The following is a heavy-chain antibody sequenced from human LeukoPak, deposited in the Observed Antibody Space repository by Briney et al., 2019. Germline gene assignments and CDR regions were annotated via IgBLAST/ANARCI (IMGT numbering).Heavy chain of an antibody. CDR2: ISWNSGSI. CDR1: GFTFDDYA. Sequence: PGRSLRLSCAASGFTFDDYAMHWVRQAPGKGLEWVSGISWNSGSIGYADSVKGRFTISRDNAENSLYLQMNSLRAEDTALYYCAKEYSSSWYGLDYWGQGTLVTVSS. D-gene: IGHD6-13*01. CDR3: AKEYSSSWYGLDY. J-gene: IGHJ4*02. V-gene: IGHV3-9*01.